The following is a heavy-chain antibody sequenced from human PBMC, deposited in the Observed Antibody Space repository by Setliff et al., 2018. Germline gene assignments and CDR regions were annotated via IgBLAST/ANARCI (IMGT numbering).Heavy chain of an antibody. J-gene: IGHJ6*02. CDR2: IYTDGTT. V-gene: IGHV4-61*02. Sequence: PSETLSLTCAVSGGSISSGSNYWGWFRQPAGKGLEWIGRIYTDGTTNYNPSLKSRVSISADTSMNHFSLRMTSVSAADAAVYYCAKEHVVISFVTNTHHHYGMDVWGQGATVTVSS. CDR3: AKEHVVISFVTNTHHHYGMDV. D-gene: IGHD2-8*01. CDR1: GGSISSGSNY.